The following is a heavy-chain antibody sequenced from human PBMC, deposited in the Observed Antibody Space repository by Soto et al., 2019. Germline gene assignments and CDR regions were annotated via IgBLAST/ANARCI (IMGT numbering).Heavy chain of an antibody. CDR2: ISWNSGSI. V-gene: IGHV3-9*01. CDR1: GFTFDDYA. Sequence: EVQLVESGGGLVQPGRSLRLSCAASGFTFDDYAMHWVRQAPGKGLEWVSGISWNSGSIGYADSVKGRFTISRDNAKDSLYLQMNSLRAEDTALYYCAKDLGHVVVPAARYYYYYYGMDVWGQGTTVTVSS. J-gene: IGHJ6*02. D-gene: IGHD2-2*01. CDR3: AKDLGHVVVPAARYYYYYYGMDV.